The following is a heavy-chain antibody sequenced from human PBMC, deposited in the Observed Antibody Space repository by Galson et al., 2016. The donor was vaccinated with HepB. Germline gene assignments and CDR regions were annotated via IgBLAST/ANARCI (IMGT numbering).Heavy chain of an antibody. CDR3: ARAEEMASIPFDC. CDR1: GYTFTNNY. J-gene: IGHJ4*02. V-gene: IGHV1-46*01. CDR2: INPGAGGT. D-gene: IGHD5-24*01. Sequence: SVKVSCKASGYTFTNNYMHWVRQAPGQGLEWMGLINPGAGGTSFAQKFQGRVTMTWDTSSSTVYMELSSLRSEDTAVYFCARAEEMASIPFDCWGQGTLVTVSS.